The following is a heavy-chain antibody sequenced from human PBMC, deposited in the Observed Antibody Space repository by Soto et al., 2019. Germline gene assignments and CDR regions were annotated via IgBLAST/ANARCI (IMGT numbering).Heavy chain of an antibody. Sequence: SVKASCKASGSTFTSYAISWVRQAPGQGLEWMGGIIPIFGTANYAQKFQGRVTITADESTSTAYMELSSLRSEDTAVYYCAGVGARARRLVDKDYYGMDVWGQGTTVTVSS. D-gene: IGHD6-25*01. J-gene: IGHJ6*02. CDR1: GSTFTSYA. CDR2: IIPIFGTA. V-gene: IGHV1-69*13. CDR3: AGVGARARRLVDKDYYGMDV.